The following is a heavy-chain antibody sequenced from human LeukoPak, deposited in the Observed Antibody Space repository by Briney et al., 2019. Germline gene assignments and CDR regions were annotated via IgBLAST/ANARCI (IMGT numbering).Heavy chain of an antibody. V-gene: IGHV2-5*01. CDR1: GFSLSTSGVG. CDR3: AHSNMVRGGSGFDP. CDR2: TYWNDDK. Sequence: SGPTLVKPTQTLTLTCTFSGFSLSTSGVGVGWIRQPPGKALAWLALTYWNDDKRYRPSLKSRLTITKDTSKNQVVLTMNNMDPVDTATYYCAHSNMVRGGSGFDPWGQGTLVTVSS. D-gene: IGHD3-10*01. J-gene: IGHJ5*02.